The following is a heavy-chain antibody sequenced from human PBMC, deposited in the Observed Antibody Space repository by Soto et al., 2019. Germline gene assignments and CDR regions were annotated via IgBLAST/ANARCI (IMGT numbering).Heavy chain of an antibody. CDR3: ARNYCSSTSCHRPYYFDY. CDR1: GGTFSSYA. CDR2: IIPIFGTA. D-gene: IGHD2-2*01. V-gene: IGHV1-69*13. J-gene: IGHJ4*02. Sequence: ASVKVSCKASGGTFSSYAISWVRQAPGQGLEWMGGIIPIFGTANYAQKFQGRVTITADESSSTAYMELSSLRSEDTAVYYCARNYCSSTSCHRPYYFDYWGQGTLVTVSS.